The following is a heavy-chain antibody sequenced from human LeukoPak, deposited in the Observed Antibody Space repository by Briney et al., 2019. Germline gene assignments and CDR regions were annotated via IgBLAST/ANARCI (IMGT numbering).Heavy chain of an antibody. Sequence: ASVKVSCKASGYTFTSYYMHWVRQAPGQGLEWMGIINPSGGSTSYAQKFQGRVTMTRDTSSSTVYMELSSLRSEDTAVYYCARWHCSGRRWFDPWGQGTLVTVSS. CDR1: GYTFTSYY. CDR3: ARWHCSGRRWFDP. V-gene: IGHV1-46*01. CDR2: INPSGGST. D-gene: IGHD3-10*02. J-gene: IGHJ5*02.